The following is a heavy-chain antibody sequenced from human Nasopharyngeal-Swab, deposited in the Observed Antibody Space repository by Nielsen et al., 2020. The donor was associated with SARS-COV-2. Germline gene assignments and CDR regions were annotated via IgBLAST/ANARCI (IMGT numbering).Heavy chain of an antibody. CDR2: IIPIFGTA. Sequence: SVKVSCKASGYTFTSYGISWVRQAPGQGLEWMGGIIPIFGTANYAQKFQGRVTITADESTSTAYMELSSLRSEDTAVYYCASPREIKDYYHGMDVWGQGTTVTVSS. CDR1: GYTFTSYG. J-gene: IGHJ6*02. CDR3: ASPREIKDYYHGMDV. V-gene: IGHV1-69*13.